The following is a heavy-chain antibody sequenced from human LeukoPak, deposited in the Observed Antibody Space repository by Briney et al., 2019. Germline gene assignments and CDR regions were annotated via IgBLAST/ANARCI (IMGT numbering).Heavy chain of an antibody. CDR1: GFTFSTYV. J-gene: IGHJ4*02. D-gene: IGHD2-15*01. Sequence: GGSLRLSCAASGFTFSTYVMNWFRQAPGKGLEWVSTISVGAEYIFYADSVKGRFTISRDDSNNALYLQMHSLRAEDTALYYCASGPPSLKYFEYWGQGTLVTVPS. CDR3: ASGPPSLKYFEY. V-gene: IGHV3-23*01. CDR2: ISVGAEYI.